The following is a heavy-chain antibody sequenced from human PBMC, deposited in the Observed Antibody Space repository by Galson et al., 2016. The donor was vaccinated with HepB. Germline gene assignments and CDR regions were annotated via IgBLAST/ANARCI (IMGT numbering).Heavy chain of an antibody. Sequence: SLRLSCAASGFPFSPYAMSWVRQPPGKGLEWVSSLSGSGDVSPHAASLKGRFTFSRDNSKNTLQLQMNSLRAEDTALYYCAKSGVWGTHRSPDYWGQGTLVTVSS. CDR2: LSGSGDVS. V-gene: IGHV3-23*01. CDR1: GFPFSPYA. J-gene: IGHJ4*02. CDR3: AKSGVWGTHRSPDY. D-gene: IGHD3-16*02.